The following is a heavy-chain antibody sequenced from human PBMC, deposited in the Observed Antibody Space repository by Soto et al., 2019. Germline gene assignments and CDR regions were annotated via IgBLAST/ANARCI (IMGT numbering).Heavy chain of an antibody. Sequence: GGSLRLSCAASGFTFTFSNYGMSWVRQAPGKGLEWVSVISAGGGITYYADSVKGRFTMSRDESKNTLYLKMNSLRAEDTAIYDCAKDGGSGSYYNDYFHYYMDVWGKGTTVTVSS. CDR3: AKDGGSGSYYNDYFHYYMDV. CDR1: GFTFTFSNYG. V-gene: IGHV3-23*01. CDR2: ISAGGGIT. J-gene: IGHJ6*03. D-gene: IGHD3-10*01.